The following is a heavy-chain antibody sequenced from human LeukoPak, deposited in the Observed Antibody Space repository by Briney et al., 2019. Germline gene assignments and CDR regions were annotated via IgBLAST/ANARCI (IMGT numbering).Heavy chain of an antibody. D-gene: IGHD1-7*01. CDR2: IKSKTDGGTV. J-gene: IGHJ4*02. Sequence: GGSLRLSCAASGLTFTNAWMSWVRQAPGKGLEWVGRIKSKTDGGTVDYAPPVKGRFTISRDDSRNTLSLEMDFLKTEDTAVYYCTTDPGNYEIFWGQGTLVSVSS. CDR3: TTDPGNYEIF. V-gene: IGHV3-15*01. CDR1: GLTFTNAW.